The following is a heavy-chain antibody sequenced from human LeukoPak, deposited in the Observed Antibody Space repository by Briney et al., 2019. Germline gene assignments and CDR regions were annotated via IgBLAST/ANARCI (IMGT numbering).Heavy chain of an antibody. J-gene: IGHJ5*02. Sequence: SETLSLTCTVSGYSISSGYYWGWIRQPPGKGLEWIGSIYHSGSTYYNPSLKSRVTISVDTSKNQFSLKLSSVTAADTAVYYCARENTSYDSSGYYFLAWGQGTLVTVSS. D-gene: IGHD3-22*01. CDR2: IYHSGST. V-gene: IGHV4-38-2*02. CDR3: ARENTSYDSSGYYFLA. CDR1: GYSISSGYY.